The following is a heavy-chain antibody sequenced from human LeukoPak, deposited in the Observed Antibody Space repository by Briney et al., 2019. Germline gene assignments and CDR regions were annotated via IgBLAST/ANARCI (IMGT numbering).Heavy chain of an antibody. CDR3: AEHTSGGAFDI. Sequence: GGSLRLSCIASGFTFSTSAMSWVRQAPGKGLEWVSAISHGGDSTDNADSLKGRFTISRDNSKNALSLEMNSLKAEDTSVYFGAEHTSGGAFDIWGQGTMVTVSS. CDR1: GFTFSTSA. J-gene: IGHJ3*02. V-gene: IGHV3-23*01. CDR2: ISHGGDST. D-gene: IGHD3-22*01.